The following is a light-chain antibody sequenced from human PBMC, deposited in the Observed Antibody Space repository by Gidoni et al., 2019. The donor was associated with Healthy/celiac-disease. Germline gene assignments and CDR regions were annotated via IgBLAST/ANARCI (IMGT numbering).Light chain of an antibody. CDR2: QDS. J-gene: IGLJ2*01. V-gene: IGLV3-1*01. CDR3: QAWDSSIVV. CDR1: KLGDKY. Sequence: SYELTQPPSVSVSPGQTASITCSGDKLGDKYACWYQQKPGQSPVLVIYQDSKRPSGIPERFSGSNSGNKATLTISGTQATDEADYYCQAWDSSIVVFGGGTKLTVL.